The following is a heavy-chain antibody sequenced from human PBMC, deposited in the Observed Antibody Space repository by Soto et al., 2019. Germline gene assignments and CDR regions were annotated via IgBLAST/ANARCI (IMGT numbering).Heavy chain of an antibody. D-gene: IGHD3-16*01. CDR1: GFTFSSYG. J-gene: IGHJ5*01. CDR2: ISYDGSNK. CDR3: AKDPRRTSQPARGNWFGP. V-gene: IGHV3-30*18. Sequence: PGGSLRLSCAASGFTFSSYGMHWVRQAPGKGLEWVAVISYDGSNKYYADSVKGRFTISRDNSKNTLYLQMNSLRAEDTAVYYYAKDPRRTSQPARGNWFGPWGQGTLGTGSS.